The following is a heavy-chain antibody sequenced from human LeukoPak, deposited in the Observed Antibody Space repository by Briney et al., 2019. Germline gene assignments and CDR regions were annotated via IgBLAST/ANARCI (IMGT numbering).Heavy chain of an antibody. CDR1: GYTFTSYD. J-gene: IGHJ5*02. CDR3: ARGLEDYDILTGYYKGWFDP. Sequence: ASVKVSCKASGYTFTSYDINWVRQATGQRLEWMGWMNPNSGNTGYAQKFQGRVTMTRNTSISTAYMELSSLRSEDTAVYYCARGLEDYDILTGYYKGWFDPWGQGTLVTVSS. D-gene: IGHD3-9*01. CDR2: MNPNSGNT. V-gene: IGHV1-8*01.